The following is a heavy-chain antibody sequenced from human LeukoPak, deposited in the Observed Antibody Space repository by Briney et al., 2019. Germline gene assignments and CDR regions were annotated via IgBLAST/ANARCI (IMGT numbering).Heavy chain of an antibody. V-gene: IGHV1-2*02. CDR3: TILPPLREYEMAFFDY. J-gene: IGHJ4*02. CDR2: IHPNNGDT. D-gene: IGHD2-21*02. Sequence: ASVKVSCKASGYIFTDYYMHWVRQAPGQGLEWMGWIHPNNGDTNFAQNFRGRVTMTRDTSISTAYMELGGLRSDDTAMYYCTILPPLREYEMAFFDYWGQGTLVTVSS. CDR1: GYIFTDYY.